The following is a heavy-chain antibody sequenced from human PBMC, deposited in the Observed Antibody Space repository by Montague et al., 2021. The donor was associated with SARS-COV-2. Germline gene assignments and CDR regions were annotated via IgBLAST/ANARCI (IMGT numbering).Heavy chain of an antibody. V-gene: IGHV2-70*01. J-gene: IGHJ3*02. Sequence: PALVKPTQTLTLTCTFSGFSLSTSGMCVSWIRQPPGKALEWLALIDWDDGKYYSTSLKTRLTISKDTSKNQVVLTMTNMDPVDTATYYCARIWGATRGDAFDIWGQGTTVTVSS. CDR1: GFSLSTSGMC. CDR2: IDWDDGK. D-gene: IGHD1-26*01. CDR3: ARIWGATRGDAFDI.